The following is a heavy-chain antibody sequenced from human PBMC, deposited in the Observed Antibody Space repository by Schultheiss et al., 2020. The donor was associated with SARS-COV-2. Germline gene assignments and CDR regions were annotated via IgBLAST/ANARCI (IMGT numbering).Heavy chain of an antibody. CDR1: GGSVSRGSYY. CDR2: IYYSGAT. D-gene: IGHD2-2*01. V-gene: IGHV4-61*01. Sequence: SETLSLTCTVSGGSVSRGSYYWSWIRQPPGKGLEWVGYIYYSGATNYNPSLKSRVTISADTSKNQFSLKLNSVTAADTAVYYCASRPVPAAGFDYWGQGTLVTVSS. CDR3: ASRPVPAAGFDY. J-gene: IGHJ4*02.